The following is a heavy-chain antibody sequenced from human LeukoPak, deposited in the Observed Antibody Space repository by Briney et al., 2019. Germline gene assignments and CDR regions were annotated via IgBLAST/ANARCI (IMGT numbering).Heavy chain of an antibody. Sequence: SETLSLTCAVSGGSISSSNWWSWVRQPPGKGLEWIGEIYHSGSTNYNPSLKSRVTISVDTSKNQFSLKLSSVTAADTAVYYCASLLRYSSGWLYAFDIWGQGTMVTVSS. CDR1: GGSISSSNW. CDR3: ASLLRYSSGWLYAFDI. J-gene: IGHJ3*02. CDR2: IYHSGST. D-gene: IGHD6-19*01. V-gene: IGHV4-4*02.